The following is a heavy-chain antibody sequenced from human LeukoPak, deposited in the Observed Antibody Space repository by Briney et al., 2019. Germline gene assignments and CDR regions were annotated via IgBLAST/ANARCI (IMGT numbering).Heavy chain of an antibody. J-gene: IGHJ4*02. Sequence: GGSLRLSCAASGFTFSSYAMSWVRQAPGKGLEWVANIKHDGTTKQYADSLKGRFIISRDNDKNSLHLQINSLRAEDTAIYFCTRNNKWREDYWGQGTLVTVSS. D-gene: IGHD1/OR15-1a*01. CDR3: TRNNKWREDY. V-gene: IGHV3-7*01. CDR1: GFTFSSYA. CDR2: IKHDGTTK.